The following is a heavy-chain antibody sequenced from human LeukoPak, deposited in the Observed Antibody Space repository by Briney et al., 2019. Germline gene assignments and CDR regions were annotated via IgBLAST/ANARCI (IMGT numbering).Heavy chain of an antibody. Sequence: ASVKVSCKASGYTFTGYYMHWVRQAPGQGLEWMGWINPNSGGTNYAQKFQGRVTMTRDMSISTAYMELSRLRSDDTAVYYCARDGTSWFMDYYYYMDVWGKGTTVTVSS. J-gene: IGHJ6*03. CDR2: INPNSGGT. D-gene: IGHD2-2*01. CDR1: GYTFTGYY. V-gene: IGHV1-2*02. CDR3: ARDGTSWFMDYYYYMDV.